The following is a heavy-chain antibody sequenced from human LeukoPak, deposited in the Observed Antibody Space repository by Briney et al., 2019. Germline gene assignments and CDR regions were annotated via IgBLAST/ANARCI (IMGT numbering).Heavy chain of an antibody. Sequence: GGSLRLSCAASGFTFSSYSMNWVRQAPGKGLEWVSSISSSSSYIYYADSVKGRFTISRDNAKNSLYLQMNSLRAEDTAVYYCARDGPHVYGDSFYWYFDLWGRGTLVTVSS. V-gene: IGHV3-21*01. CDR1: GFTFSSYS. CDR2: ISSSSSYI. CDR3: ARDGPHVYGDSFYWYFDL. J-gene: IGHJ2*01. D-gene: IGHD4-17*01.